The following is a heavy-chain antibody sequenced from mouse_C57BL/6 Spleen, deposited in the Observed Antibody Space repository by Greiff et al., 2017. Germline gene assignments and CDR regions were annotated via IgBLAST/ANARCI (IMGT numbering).Heavy chain of an antibody. CDR2: FYPGGGSI. D-gene: IGHD4-1*02. V-gene: IGHV1-62-2*01. CDR3: ARHEDRVFSTGTRYFDV. CDR1: GYTFTEYT. Sequence: VQLQQSGAELVKPGASVKLSCKASGYTFTEYTMHWVKQRSGQGLEWIGWFYPGGGSINYNEKFKDKATLTADKSSSTVYMELSRLTSEDSAVXCYARHEDRVFSTGTRYFDVWGTGTTVTVSS. J-gene: IGHJ1*03.